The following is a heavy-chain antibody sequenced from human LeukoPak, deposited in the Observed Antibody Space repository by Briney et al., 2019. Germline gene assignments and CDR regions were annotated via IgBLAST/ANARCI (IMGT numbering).Heavy chain of an antibody. CDR2: SSNGSSTI. J-gene: IGHJ5*01. CDR1: GFTLSTYA. CDR3: ARGDSSYCSGCCYFAS. D-gene: IGHD2-21*02. Sequence: TGGSLRLSCADYGFTLSTYAMNWIRQAPGKALERVSYSSNGSSTIYYEDSVKGRFTVYRDNGKRSLYLHMNSLRAEDTAMYNCARGDSSYCSGCCYFASWGQGTLVTISS. V-gene: IGHV3-48*04.